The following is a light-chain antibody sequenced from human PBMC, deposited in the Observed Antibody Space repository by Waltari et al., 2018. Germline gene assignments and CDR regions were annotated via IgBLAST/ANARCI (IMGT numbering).Light chain of an antibody. CDR2: AAS. CDR3: QQYSSSVMYT. Sequence: EFVLTQSPDTLSWSPGGRATLSCRASQSLSRSRLAWYQQKPGQAPRLLIYAASSRATGIPDRFSGSGSGTDFNLTISRVEPEDVAVYYCQQYSSSVMYTFGQGTKLEIQ. J-gene: IGKJ2*01. V-gene: IGKV3-20*01. CDR1: QSLSRSR.